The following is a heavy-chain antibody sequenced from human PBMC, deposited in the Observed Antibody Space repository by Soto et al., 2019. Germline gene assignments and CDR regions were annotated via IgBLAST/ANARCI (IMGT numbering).Heavy chain of an antibody. CDR1: GYTFTSYG. CDR2: ISAYNGNT. Sequence: QVQLVQSGAEVKKPGASVKVSCKASGYTFTSYGISWVRQAPGQGLEWMGWISAYNGNTNYAQKLQGRVTMTTDTSTSTASMELRSLRYDDTAVYYCARVDRYDIRGGYGMDVWGQGTTVTVSS. CDR3: ARVDRYDIRGGYGMDV. J-gene: IGHJ6*02. V-gene: IGHV1-18*01. D-gene: IGHD3-9*01.